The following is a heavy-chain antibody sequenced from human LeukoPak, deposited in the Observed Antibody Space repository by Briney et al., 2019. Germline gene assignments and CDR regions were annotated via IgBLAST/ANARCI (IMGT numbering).Heavy chain of an antibody. Sequence: GGSLRLSCAASGFTFSTYAMNWVRQAPGKGLEWVSTISGGGGSTYYADSVKGRFTISRDNSKNTLYLQMSSLRAEDTAVYYCAKGTYTYFDFWGQGILVTVSS. CDR2: ISGGGGST. D-gene: IGHD5-18*01. CDR3: AKGTYTYFDF. CDR1: GFTFSTYA. J-gene: IGHJ4*02. V-gene: IGHV3-23*01.